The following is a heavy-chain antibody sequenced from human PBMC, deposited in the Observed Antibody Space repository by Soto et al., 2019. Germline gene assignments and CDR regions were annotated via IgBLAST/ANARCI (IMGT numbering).Heavy chain of an antibody. CDR3: ASATVVAGTFDF. CDR1: GFAFRSYN. J-gene: IGHJ4*02. D-gene: IGHD2-15*01. Sequence: PGGSLTLSCAGPGFAFRSYNMNWVRQPPGKGLEWVASISSGSSNIYYADSVKGRFTISRDNAKDSLYLQMDSLRAEDSAVYYCASATVVAGTFDFWGQGTLLTVSS. V-gene: IGHV3-21*01. CDR2: ISSGSSNI.